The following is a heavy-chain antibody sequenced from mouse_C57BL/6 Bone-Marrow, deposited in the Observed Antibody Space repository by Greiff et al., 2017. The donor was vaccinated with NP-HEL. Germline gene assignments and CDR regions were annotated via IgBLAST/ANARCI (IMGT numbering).Heavy chain of an antibody. CDR3: ARRGSYYYGSSYDY. J-gene: IGHJ2*01. V-gene: IGHV1-9*01. Sequence: QVQLQQSGAELMKPGASVKLSCKATGYTFTGYWIEWVKQRPGHGLEWIGEILPGSGSTNYNVKFKGKATFTADTSSNTAYMQLSSLTTEDSAIYYCARRGSYYYGSSYDYWGQGTTLTVSS. CDR2: ILPGSGST. D-gene: IGHD1-1*01. CDR1: GYTFTGYW.